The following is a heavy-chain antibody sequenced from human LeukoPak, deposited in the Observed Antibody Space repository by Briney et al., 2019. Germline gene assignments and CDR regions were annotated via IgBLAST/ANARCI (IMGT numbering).Heavy chain of an antibody. CDR1: GYTFTAYY. D-gene: IGHD5-12*01. CDR3: AGEIVATEAFDI. J-gene: IGHJ3*02. Sequence: ASVKVSCKASGYTFTAYYMHWVRQAPGQGLEWMGWINPNSGGTNYAQKFQGRVTMTRDTSINTAYMELSRLRSDDTAVYYCAGEIVATEAFDIWGQGTTVTVSS. V-gene: IGHV1-2*02. CDR2: INPNSGGT.